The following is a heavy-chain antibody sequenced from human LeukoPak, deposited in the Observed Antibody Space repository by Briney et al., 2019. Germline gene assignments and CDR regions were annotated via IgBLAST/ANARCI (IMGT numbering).Heavy chain of an antibody. J-gene: IGHJ4*02. Sequence: GGSLRLSCAASGFTFSSYSMNWVRQAPGKGLEWVSSISSSSSYIYYADSVKGRFTISRDNSKITLYLQMNSLRAEDTAVYYCAKDIADSYYYDSSGYYYSWFDYWGQGTLVTVSS. CDR2: ISSSSSYI. CDR1: GFTFSSYS. D-gene: IGHD3-22*01. V-gene: IGHV3-21*01. CDR3: AKDIADSYYYDSSGYYYSWFDY.